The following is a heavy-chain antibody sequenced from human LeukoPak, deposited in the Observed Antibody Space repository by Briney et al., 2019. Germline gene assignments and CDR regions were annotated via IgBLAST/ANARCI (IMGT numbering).Heavy chain of an antibody. V-gene: IGHV1-69*06. J-gene: IGHJ3*02. Sequence: SVKVSCKASRGTFSSYAISWVRQAPGQGLEWMGGIIPIFGTANYARKFQGRVTITADKSTSTAYMELSSLRSEDTAVYYCASVSGGGKLAFDIWGQGTMVTVSS. CDR2: IIPIFGTA. CDR1: RGTFSSYA. CDR3: ASVSGGGKLAFDI. D-gene: IGHD4-23*01.